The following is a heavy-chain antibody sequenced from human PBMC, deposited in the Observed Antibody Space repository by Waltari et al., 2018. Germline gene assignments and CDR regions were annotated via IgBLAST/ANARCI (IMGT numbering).Heavy chain of an antibody. J-gene: IGHJ6*01. CDR3: ARNVVVAATHNYYYGMDV. V-gene: IGHV1-69*12. D-gene: IGHD2-15*01. CDR1: GGTFSSYA. CDR2: INPTFETP. Sequence: QVQLVQSGAEVKKPGSSVKVSCKASGGTFSSYAISWVRQAPGQGHEWLGGMEGINPTFETPTCAQKCPGRVTTTADETTGRAYEGLGSLRSDETAVYYCARNVVVAATHNYYYGMDVWGQGTTVVVAA.